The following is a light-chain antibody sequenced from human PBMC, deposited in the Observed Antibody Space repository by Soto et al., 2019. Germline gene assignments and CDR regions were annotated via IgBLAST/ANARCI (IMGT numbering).Light chain of an antibody. J-gene: IGKJ5*01. Sequence: EIVMTQSPATLSVSPGERATLSCRASQSVGSDLAWYQQKPGQAPWLLIYDASTRATGIPARFSGSGSGTEFTLTISSLQSEDFAVYYCQQYNNWPPITFGQGTRLEIK. CDR3: QQYNNWPPIT. CDR2: DAS. CDR1: QSVGSD. V-gene: IGKV3-15*01.